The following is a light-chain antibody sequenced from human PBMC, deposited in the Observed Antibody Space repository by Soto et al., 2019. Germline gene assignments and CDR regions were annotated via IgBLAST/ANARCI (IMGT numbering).Light chain of an antibody. CDR3: QQYKDCPPLT. CDR2: GAS. J-gene: IGKJ4*01. V-gene: IGKV3D-15*01. CDR1: QSVNIN. Sequence: EIVMTQSPVTLSASPGERVTLSCRASQSVNINLAWYQQRPGQAPRVLIYGASNRASGIPDRFSGSGSGTDFTLTISSLEPDDFALYYCQQYKDCPPLTFGGGTRVEIK.